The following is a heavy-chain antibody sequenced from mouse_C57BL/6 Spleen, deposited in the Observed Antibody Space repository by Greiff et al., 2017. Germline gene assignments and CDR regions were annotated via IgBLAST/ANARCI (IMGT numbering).Heavy chain of an antibody. Sequence: EVNLVESGGGLVKPGGSLKLSCAASGFTFSDYGMHWVRQAPEKGLEWVAYISSGSSTIYYADTVKGRFTISRDNAKNTLFLQMTSLRSEDTAMYYCARGDYFYYYAMDYWGQGTSVTVSA. J-gene: IGHJ4*01. D-gene: IGHD2-4*01. V-gene: IGHV5-17*01. CDR3: ARGDYFYYYAMDY. CDR2: ISSGSSTI. CDR1: GFTFSDYG.